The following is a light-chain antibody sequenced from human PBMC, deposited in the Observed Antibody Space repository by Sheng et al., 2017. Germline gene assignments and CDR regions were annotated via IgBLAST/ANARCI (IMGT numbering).Light chain of an antibody. CDR1: QSIRRN. CDR2: GAS. V-gene: IGKV1-39*01. J-gene: IGKJ4*01. Sequence: DIQMAQSPSSLSASIGDRVTITCRASQSIRRNLNWYLQKPGKAPQLLIYGASNLQGGVPSRFSGAGSGSDFTLTISTLQPEDFATYYCQQSHSPPLTFGGGTRVEI. CDR3: QQSHSPPLT.